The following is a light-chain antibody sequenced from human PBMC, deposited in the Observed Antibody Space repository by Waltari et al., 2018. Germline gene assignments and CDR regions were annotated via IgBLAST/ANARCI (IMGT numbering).Light chain of an antibody. CDR3: QQYSNWYS. J-gene: IGKJ2*03. CDR2: GAS. V-gene: IGKV3-15*01. Sequence: EIVLTQSPATLSLSPGERATLSCRASQSLSSSLAWYQQKPGQAPRLLIYGASSRATGIPDRFSGSGSGTDFTLTIISLEPEDFAVYYCQQYSNWYSFGQGTKVEIK. CDR1: QSLSSS.